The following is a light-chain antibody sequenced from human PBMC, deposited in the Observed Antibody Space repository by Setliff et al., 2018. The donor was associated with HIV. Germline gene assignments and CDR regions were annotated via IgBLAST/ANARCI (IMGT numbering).Light chain of an antibody. CDR2: EVS. J-gene: IGLJ1*01. Sequence: QSVLTQPASVSGSPGQSITVSCTGTSSDVGAYNFVSWFQQYPGKAPKLMIYEVSNRPSGVSNRFSGSKSGNTASLTISGPQAEDEADYYCSSYTYISTPVFGSGTKVTVL. CDR3: SSYTYISTPV. V-gene: IGLV2-14*01. CDR1: SSDVGAYNF.